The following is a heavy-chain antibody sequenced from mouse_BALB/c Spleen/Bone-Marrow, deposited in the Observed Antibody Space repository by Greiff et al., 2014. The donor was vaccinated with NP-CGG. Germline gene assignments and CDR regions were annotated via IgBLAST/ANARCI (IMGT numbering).Heavy chain of an antibody. CDR1: GYSITSGYC. CDR2: IHYSGST. D-gene: IGHD2-1*01. CDR3: ARREGNHAAWFAY. V-gene: IGHV3-1*02. J-gene: IGHJ3*01. Sequence: VQLKQSGPDLVKPSLSLLLTCTVTGYSITSGYCWHWIRPVSGKKTEWKGYIHYSGSTNYNPSLKSRISITRDTSKNQFFLQLNSVTTEDTATYYCARREGNHAAWFAYWGQGTLVTVSA.